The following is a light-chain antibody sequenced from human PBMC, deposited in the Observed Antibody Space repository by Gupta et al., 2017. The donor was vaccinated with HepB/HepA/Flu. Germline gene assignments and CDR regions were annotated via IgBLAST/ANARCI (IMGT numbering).Light chain of an antibody. CDR2: DVS. V-gene: IGLV2-14*03. CDR1: SSDVGGYNY. J-gene: IGLJ1*01. CDR3: SSYTTSNIV. Sequence: QSALPQPASVSGSPGQSITISCTGTSSDVGGYNYVSWYQQHPGKAPKVMIYDVSNRPSGVSNRFSGSKSGNTASLVISGLQAEDEADYYCSSYTTSNIVFGTGTKVTVL.